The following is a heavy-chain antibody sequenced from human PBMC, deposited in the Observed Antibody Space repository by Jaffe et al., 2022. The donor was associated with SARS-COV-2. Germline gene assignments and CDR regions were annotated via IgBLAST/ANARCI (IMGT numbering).Heavy chain of an antibody. CDR3: TTGMVGDYLRLYYYYGMDV. D-gene: IGHD4-17*01. CDR1: GFTFSNAW. V-gene: IGHV3-15*01. CDR2: IKSKTDGGTT. J-gene: IGHJ6*02. Sequence: EVQLVESGGGLVKPGGSLRLSCAASGFTFSNAWMSWVRQAPGKGLEWVGRIKSKTDGGTTDYAAPVKGRFTISRDDSKNTLYLQMNSLKTEDTAVYYCTTGMVGDYLRLYYYYGMDVWGQGTTVTVSS.